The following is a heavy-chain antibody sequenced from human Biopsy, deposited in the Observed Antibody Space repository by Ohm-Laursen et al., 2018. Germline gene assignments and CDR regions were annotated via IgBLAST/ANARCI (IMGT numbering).Heavy chain of an antibody. CDR1: GFTFSAAW. J-gene: IGHJ4*02. D-gene: IGHD6-19*01. CDR3: TAGIPGLSRSSDY. Sequence: SLRLSCAASGFTFSAAWMYWVRQAPGKGLECVALVKSNANGGTTEYPAPVEGRFSISRDDSRNTVYLHMSSLNTDDTAMYFCTAGIPGLSRSSDYWGQGTLVTGSS. CDR2: VKSNANGGTT. V-gene: IGHV3-15*05.